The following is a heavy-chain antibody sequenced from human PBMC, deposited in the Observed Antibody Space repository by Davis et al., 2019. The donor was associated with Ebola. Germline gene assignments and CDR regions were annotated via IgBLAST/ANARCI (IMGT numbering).Heavy chain of an antibody. CDR2: INPNSGGT. Sequence: ASVKVSCKASGYTFTGYYMHWVRQAPGQGLEWMGWINPNSGGTNYAQKFQGRVTMTRDTSISTAYMELSRLRSDDTAVYYCPREWGMATIPYYYYYGMDVWGQGTTVTVSS. V-gene: IGHV1-2*02. D-gene: IGHD5-24*01. J-gene: IGHJ6*02. CDR3: PREWGMATIPYYYYYGMDV. CDR1: GYTFTGYY.